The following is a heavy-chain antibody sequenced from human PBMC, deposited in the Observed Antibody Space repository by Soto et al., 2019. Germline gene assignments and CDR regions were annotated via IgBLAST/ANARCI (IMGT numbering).Heavy chain of an antibody. Sequence: SETLSLTCTVSGGSISSYYWSWIRQPPGKGLEWIGYIYYSGSTNYNPSLKSRVTISVDTSKNQFSLKLSSVTAADTAVYYCAGTGTEYFDYWGQGTLVTVSS. CDR2: IYYSGST. CDR1: GGSISSYY. V-gene: IGHV4-59*01. CDR3: AGTGTEYFDY. D-gene: IGHD1-1*01. J-gene: IGHJ4*02.